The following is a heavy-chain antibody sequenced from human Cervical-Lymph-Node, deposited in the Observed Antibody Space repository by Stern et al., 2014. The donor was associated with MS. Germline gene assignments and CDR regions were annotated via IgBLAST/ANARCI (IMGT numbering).Heavy chain of an antibody. CDR1: GYTFTNYY. D-gene: IGHD6-19*01. CDR2: INPSGGGT. Sequence: VQLVESGAEVKKPGASVKVSCKASGYTFTNYYIHWVRQAPGQGLEWMGIINPSGGGTNYAQKFEGRVTMTRDTSTSTVYMEMSSLRSEDTAVYFCARDALAGTAVPRHVDYWGQGTLVTVSS. J-gene: IGHJ4*02. V-gene: IGHV1-46*01. CDR3: ARDALAGTAVPRHVDY.